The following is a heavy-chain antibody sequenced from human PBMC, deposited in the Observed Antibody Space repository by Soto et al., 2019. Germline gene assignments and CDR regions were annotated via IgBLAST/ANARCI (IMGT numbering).Heavy chain of an antibody. CDR2: INPSGGST. V-gene: IGHV1-46*01. Sequence: RASVKVSCKASGYTFTSYYMHWVRQAPGQGLEWMGIINPSGGSTSYAQKFQGRVTMTKNTLYLQMNSLRAEDTAVYYCAREPLWSGPLPLDAFDLWGQGTMVTVSS. J-gene: IGHJ3*01. D-gene: IGHD3-3*01. CDR3: AREPLWSGPLPLDAFDL. CDR1: GYTFTSYY.